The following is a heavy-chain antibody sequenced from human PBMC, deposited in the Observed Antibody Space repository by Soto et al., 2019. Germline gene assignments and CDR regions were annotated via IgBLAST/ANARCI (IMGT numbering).Heavy chain of an antibody. J-gene: IGHJ3*02. D-gene: IGHD3-16*01. CDR2: ISYDGSNK. V-gene: IGHV3-30*18. Sequence: QVQLVESGGGVVQPGRSLRLSCAASGFTFSSYGMHWVRQAPGKGLEWVAVISYDGSNKYYADSVKGRFTISRDNSKNTLYQKMNGVSAEDTAVYYCAKDLGDGGRGAFDIGGQGTNATVSS. CDR1: GFTFSSYG. CDR3: AKDLGDGGRGAFDI.